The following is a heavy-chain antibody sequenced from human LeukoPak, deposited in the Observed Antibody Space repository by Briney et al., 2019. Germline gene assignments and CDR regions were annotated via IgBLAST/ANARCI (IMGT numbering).Heavy chain of an antibody. J-gene: IGHJ4*02. Sequence: GGSLRLSCAASGFTFSSYAMHWVRQAPGKGLEWVAVISYDGSNKYYADSVKGRFTISRDNSKNTLYLQMNSLRAEDTAVYYCARDAVRVYDSSGYLRAFDYWGQGTLVTVSS. CDR1: GFTFSSYA. CDR3: ARDAVRVYDSSGYLRAFDY. D-gene: IGHD3-22*01. V-gene: IGHV3-30-3*01. CDR2: ISYDGSNK.